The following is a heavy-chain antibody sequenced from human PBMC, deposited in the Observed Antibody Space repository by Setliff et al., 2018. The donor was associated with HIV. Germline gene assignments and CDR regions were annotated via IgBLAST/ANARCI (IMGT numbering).Heavy chain of an antibody. J-gene: IGHJ6*03. CDR1: GYAFNSYT. D-gene: IGHD2-15*01. V-gene: IGHV1-8*01. Sequence: ASVKVSCKASGYAFNSYTLNGVRQATGRGLEWMGWIKPNSDNTAYAQKFQGRLTMTRNTSTGKVYMELSSLRSEDTAVYYCARIGRTPYYYYYMDVWGKGTTVTVSS. CDR2: IKPNSDNT. CDR3: ARIGRTPYYYYYMDV.